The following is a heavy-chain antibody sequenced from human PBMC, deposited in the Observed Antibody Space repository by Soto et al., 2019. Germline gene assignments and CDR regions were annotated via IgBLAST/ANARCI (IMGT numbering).Heavy chain of an antibody. CDR2: FWFDGSDE. V-gene: IGHV3-33*01. D-gene: IGHD3-10*01. CDR3: ARESGKGDGLEV. J-gene: IGHJ6*01. CDR1: GFTFSSYG. Sequence: VGSLRLSCAASGFTFSSYGVHWVRQSPGKGLEWVAVFWFDGSDEYSADSVKGRFTLSRDNSKNTLFMQLKSLTAEDTAVYYCARESGKGDGLEVWGQGTTVTVSS.